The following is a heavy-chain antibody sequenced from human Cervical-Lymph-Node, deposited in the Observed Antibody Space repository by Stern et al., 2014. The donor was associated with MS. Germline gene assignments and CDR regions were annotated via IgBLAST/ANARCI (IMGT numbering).Heavy chain of an antibody. CDR3: ARVLSLATSDS. D-gene: IGHD1-1*01. CDR2: FNPSGGKS. J-gene: IGHJ4*02. Sequence: QVQLVRSGAEIRKPGASVQISCEASGYPFTTYYIHWVRQAPGQGLEWVALFNPSGGKSTYAQRFQDRVTVTGDTSTSTVSLELTGLTSEDTAVYYCARVLSLATSDSWGQGTLVIVSS. CDR1: GYPFTTYY. V-gene: IGHV1-46*01.